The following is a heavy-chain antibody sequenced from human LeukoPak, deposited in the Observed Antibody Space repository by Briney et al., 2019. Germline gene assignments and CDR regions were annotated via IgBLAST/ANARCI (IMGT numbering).Heavy chain of an antibody. J-gene: IGHJ3*02. Sequence: SQTLSLTCAVSGGSISSGGYSWSRVRQPPGEGLEWVGYIYHSGSTYYNPSLQSRVTISLDRSKNQFSLKLSSMTAADTAVYYCASGNTGYDRDSFDIWGQGTMVTVSS. CDR3: ASGNTGYDRDSFDI. D-gene: IGHD5-12*01. V-gene: IGHV4-30-2*01. CDR2: IYHSGST. CDR1: GGSISSGGYS.